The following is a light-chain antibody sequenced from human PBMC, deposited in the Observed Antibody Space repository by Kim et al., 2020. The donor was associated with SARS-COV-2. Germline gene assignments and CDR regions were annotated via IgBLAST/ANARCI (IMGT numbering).Light chain of an antibody. CDR1: SGSIGDNY. V-gene: IGLV6-57*04. CDR3: QSYNRSIVV. J-gene: IGLJ2*01. CDR2: EDD. Sequence: NFMLTQPHSVSESPGKTVTISCTRISGSIGDNYVQWYQQRPGGVPTTVIYEDDQRPSGVPDRFSGSIDSSSNSASLTISGLKTEDEADYYCQSYNRSIVVFGGGTQLTVL.